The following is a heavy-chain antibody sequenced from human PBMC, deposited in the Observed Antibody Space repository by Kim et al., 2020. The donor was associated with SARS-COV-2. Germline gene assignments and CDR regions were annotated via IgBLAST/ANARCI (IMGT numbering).Heavy chain of an antibody. D-gene: IGHD3-22*01. J-gene: IGHJ4*02. V-gene: IGHV3-33*06. CDR3: AKELGRYYDNSGYYFGD. Sequence: GEGRFTISRDNSKNTLYLQMNSLRAEDTAVYYCAKELGRYYDNSGYYFGDWGQGTLVTVSS.